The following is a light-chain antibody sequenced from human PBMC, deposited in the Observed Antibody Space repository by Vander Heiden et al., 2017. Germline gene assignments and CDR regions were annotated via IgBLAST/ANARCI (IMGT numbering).Light chain of an antibody. CDR3: QQYDSLPPYT. CDR1: QDINNF. J-gene: IGKJ2*01. CDR2: DAS. Sequence: DIQMTQSPSSLSASIGDRVTITCQASQDINNFLNWYQQKPGKAPQLLLYDASNLETGVPPRFSGSGSGTDLSLTISGLQHEDIATYYCQQYDSLPPYTFGQGTKLEIK. V-gene: IGKV1-33*01.